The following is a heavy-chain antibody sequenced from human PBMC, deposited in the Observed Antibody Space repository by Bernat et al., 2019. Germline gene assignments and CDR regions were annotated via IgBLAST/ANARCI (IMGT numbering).Heavy chain of an antibody. J-gene: IGHJ4*02. CDR3: VRDQVAAAGLSDY. D-gene: IGHD6-13*01. Sequence: EVQLVEAGGVLVQPGGSLRLSCAASGFTVSSNYMSWVRQAPGKGLEWVSVIYSGGSTYYADSVKGRFTISRDNSKNTLYLQMNSLRAEDTAVYYCVRDQVAAAGLSDYWGQGTLVTVSS. V-gene: IGHV3-66*01. CDR1: GFTVSSNY. CDR2: IYSGGST.